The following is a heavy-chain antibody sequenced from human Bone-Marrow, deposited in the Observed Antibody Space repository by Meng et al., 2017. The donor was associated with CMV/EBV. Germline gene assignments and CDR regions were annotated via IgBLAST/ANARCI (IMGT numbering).Heavy chain of an antibody. D-gene: IGHD6-19*01. V-gene: IGHV1-8*01. CDR2: MNPNSGNT. Sequence: HVQRVQSGAKVKKPGASVKVSCKASGYTFTSDDINSVRQAAGQGLEWMGWMNPNSGNTDYAQKFQGRVTMTRNISKSTAYMDLSSLRSEDTAVYYCATGVADFEYWGQGTLVTVSS. CDR1: GYTFTSDD. CDR3: ATGVADFEY. J-gene: IGHJ4*02.